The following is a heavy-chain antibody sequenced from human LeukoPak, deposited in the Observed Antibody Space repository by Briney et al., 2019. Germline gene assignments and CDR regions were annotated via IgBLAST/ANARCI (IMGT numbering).Heavy chain of an antibody. D-gene: IGHD5-18*01. V-gene: IGHV1-8*01. CDR2: MNPNSGNT. CDR1: GYTFTSYD. J-gene: IGHJ4*02. Sequence: ASVKVSCKASGYTFTSYDINWVRQATGQGLEWMGWMNPNSGNTGYAQKFQGRVTITADKSTSTAYMELSSLRSEDTAVYYCARVNSRGYSYGLDYWGQGTLVTVSS. CDR3: ARVNSRGYSYGLDY.